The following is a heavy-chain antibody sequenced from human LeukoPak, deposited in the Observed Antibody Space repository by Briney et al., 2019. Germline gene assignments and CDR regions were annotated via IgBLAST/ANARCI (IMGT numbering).Heavy chain of an antibody. J-gene: IGHJ4*02. CDR2: IRGSGGST. V-gene: IGHV3-23*01. CDR3: ARGDHYFDY. D-gene: IGHD3-16*01. Sequence: PGGSLRLSCAASGFTFTSSGMSWVRQAPGKGLEWVSGIRGSGGSTYYADSVKGRFTISRDNSKNTLYLQMNSLRAEDTAVYYCARGDHYFDYWGQGTLVTVSS. CDR1: GFTFTSSG.